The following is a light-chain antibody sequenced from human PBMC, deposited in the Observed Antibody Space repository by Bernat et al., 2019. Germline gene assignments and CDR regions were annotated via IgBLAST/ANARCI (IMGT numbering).Light chain of an antibody. CDR3: CSYAGRTTFWV. J-gene: IGLJ3*02. CDR2: GVT. V-gene: IGLV2-23*02. Sequence: QSALTQPASVSGSPGQSITISCNGTSRDIGNYNLVSWYQHHPGTAPTLLIYGVTRRPSGVSNRFSGSKSGYMASLTISGLEADDDADYYCCSYAGRTTFWVFGGGTKLTVL. CDR1: SRDIGNYNL.